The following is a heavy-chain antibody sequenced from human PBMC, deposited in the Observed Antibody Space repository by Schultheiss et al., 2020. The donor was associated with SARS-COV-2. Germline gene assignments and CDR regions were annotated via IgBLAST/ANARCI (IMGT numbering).Heavy chain of an antibody. Sequence: SVKVSCKASGGTLSSYAISWVRQAPGQGLEWMGGIIPIFGKVNYAQKFQGRVTITADESTSTAYMELSSLRSEDTAVYYCARGGIEYSSSSRGYYYYYAMDVLGQGSTVTVSS. CDR3: ARGGIEYSSSSRGYYYYYAMDV. D-gene: IGHD6-6*01. CDR2: IIPIFGKV. J-gene: IGHJ6*01. V-gene: IGHV1-69*13. CDR1: GGTLSSYA.